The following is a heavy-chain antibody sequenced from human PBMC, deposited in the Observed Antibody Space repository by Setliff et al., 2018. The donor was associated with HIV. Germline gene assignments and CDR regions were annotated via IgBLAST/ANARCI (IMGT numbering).Heavy chain of an antibody. V-gene: IGHV4-59*11. Sequence: SETLSLTCTVSGGSISGHYWSWIRQPPGKGLEWIGYISYSEDTDDVHPSLESRVSISGDTSKNQFSLNLSSVTPADTAVYYCAREYSSSSRWFDPWGQGTLVTVSS. CDR3: AREYSSSSRWFDP. D-gene: IGHD6-6*01. J-gene: IGHJ5*02. CDR2: ISYSEDT. CDR1: GGSISGHY.